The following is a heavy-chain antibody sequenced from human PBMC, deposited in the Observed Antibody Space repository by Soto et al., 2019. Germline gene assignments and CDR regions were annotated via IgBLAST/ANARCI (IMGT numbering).Heavy chain of an antibody. Sequence: GESLKISCKGSGYSFTSYWIGWVRQMPGKGLEWMGIIYPGDSDTRYSPSFQGQVTISADKSISTAYLQWSSLKASDTAMYYCARTHYYGSGSYYSDAFDIWCQGTMLSVSS. CDR2: IYPGDSDT. J-gene: IGHJ3*02. V-gene: IGHV5-51*01. D-gene: IGHD3-10*01. CDR3: ARTHYYGSGSYYSDAFDI. CDR1: GYSFTSYW.